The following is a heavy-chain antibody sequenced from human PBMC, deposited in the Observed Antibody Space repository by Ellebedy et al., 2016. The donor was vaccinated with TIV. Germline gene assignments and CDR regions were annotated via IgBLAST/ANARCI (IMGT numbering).Heavy chain of an antibody. CDR1: GYTFTDYY. V-gene: IGHV1-2*02. J-gene: IGHJ4*02. Sequence: AASVKVSCKASGYTFTDYYIHWVRQAPGQGLEWMGYIGPNNGDTNYAQKFQGRVTVTRDTSITTAYMELSRLRSDDTAVYYCASGTFSSLSPFDYWGQGTLVTVSS. CDR2: IGPNNGDT. D-gene: IGHD2-2*01. CDR3: ASGTFSSLSPFDY.